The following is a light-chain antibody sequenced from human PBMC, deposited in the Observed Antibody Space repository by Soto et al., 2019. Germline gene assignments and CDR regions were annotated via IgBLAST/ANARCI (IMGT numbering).Light chain of an antibody. CDR3: TSYEGSDIWV. V-gene: IGLV2-8*01. Sequence: QSALTQPPSASGSPGQSVTISCTGTSSDVGAYKYVSWYQQYPDKAPKLMIYEVSKRPSGVPDRFSGSKSGNTASLTVSGLQAEDEADYYCTSYEGSDIWVFGGGTKGTVL. CDR1: SSDVGAYKY. J-gene: IGLJ3*02. CDR2: EVS.